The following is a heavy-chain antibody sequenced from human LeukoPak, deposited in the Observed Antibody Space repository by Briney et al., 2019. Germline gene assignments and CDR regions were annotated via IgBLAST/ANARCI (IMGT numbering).Heavy chain of an antibody. Sequence: SQTLSLTCTVSIDSISSGDYYWNWIRQPPGKGLEWIGYIYYSGSTYYNPSLRSRVTISVDTSTTQFSLRLTSVTAADTAVYYCARGLRGRSGYYFDSWGQGTPVTVSS. CDR2: IYYSGST. V-gene: IGHV4-30-4*01. J-gene: IGHJ4*02. CDR3: ARGLRGRSGYYFDS. CDR1: IDSISSGDYY.